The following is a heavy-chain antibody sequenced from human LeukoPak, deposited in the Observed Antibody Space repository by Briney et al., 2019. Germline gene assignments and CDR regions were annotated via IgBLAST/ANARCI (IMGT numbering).Heavy chain of an antibody. D-gene: IGHD1-1*01. Sequence: ASVKVSCKASGYTFTNYGISWVRQAPGQGLEWMGWISTYIGNTNYAQKVQGRVTMTTDTSTSTAYMELTSLRSDDTAVYYCARDGRPYYYYYYMDVWGKGTTVTVSS. CDR3: ARDGRPYYYYYYMDV. V-gene: IGHV1-18*01. J-gene: IGHJ6*03. CDR1: GYTFTNYG. CDR2: ISTYIGNT.